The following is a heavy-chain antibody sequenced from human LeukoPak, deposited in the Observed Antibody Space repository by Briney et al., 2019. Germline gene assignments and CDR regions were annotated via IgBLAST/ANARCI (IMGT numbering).Heavy chain of an antibody. Sequence: SETLSLTCAVYGGSFSGYYWSWIRQPPGKGLEWIGEINHSGSTNYNPSLKSRVTISVDTSTNQFSLKLSSVTAADTAVYYCARGYQYDSSGYYLNWFDPWGQGTLVTVSS. CDR1: GGSFSGYY. D-gene: IGHD3-22*01. CDR3: ARGYQYDSSGYYLNWFDP. J-gene: IGHJ5*02. CDR2: INHSGST. V-gene: IGHV4-34*01.